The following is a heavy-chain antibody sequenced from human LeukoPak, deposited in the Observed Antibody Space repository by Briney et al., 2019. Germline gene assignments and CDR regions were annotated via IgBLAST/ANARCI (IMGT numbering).Heavy chain of an antibody. J-gene: IGHJ4*02. V-gene: IGHV3-30-3*01. Sequence: GGSLRLSCAASGFTFSSYAMHWVRQAPGKGLEWVAVISYDGSNKYYADSLKGRFTISRDNAKNSLYLQMNSLRAEDTTVYYCAREESEGFDYWGQGTLVTVSS. CDR2: ISYDGSNK. CDR1: GFTFSSYA. D-gene: IGHD1-14*01. CDR3: AREESEGFDY.